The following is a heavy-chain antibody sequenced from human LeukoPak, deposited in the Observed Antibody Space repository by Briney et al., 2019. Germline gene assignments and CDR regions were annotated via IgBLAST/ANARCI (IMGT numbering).Heavy chain of an antibody. V-gene: IGHV3-21*01. J-gene: IGHJ4*02. CDR1: GFTFSSHD. D-gene: IGHD3-16*01. CDR3: ARVGPGEYSYAYIDY. Sequence: PGGSLRLSCATSGFTFSSHDMNWVRQAPGKGLEWVSSISGSSKSIDYADSLKGRFAISRDNAKNSLFLQMNSLRVEDTAVYYCARVGPGEYSYAYIDYWGRGALVTVSS. CDR2: ISGSSKSI.